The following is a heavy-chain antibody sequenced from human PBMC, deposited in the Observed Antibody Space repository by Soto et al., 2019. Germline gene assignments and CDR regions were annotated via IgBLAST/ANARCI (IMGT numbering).Heavy chain of an antibody. Sequence: GESLKISCKGSGYSFTSYWIGWVRPMPGKGLECMGIIYPGDSDTRYSPSFQGQVTISADKSISTAYLQWSSLKASDTPMYYCARTAAAGKYYYGMDVWGQGTTVPVPS. D-gene: IGHD6-13*01. CDR1: GYSFTSYW. CDR3: ARTAAAGKYYYGMDV. V-gene: IGHV5-51*01. J-gene: IGHJ6*02. CDR2: IYPGDSDT.